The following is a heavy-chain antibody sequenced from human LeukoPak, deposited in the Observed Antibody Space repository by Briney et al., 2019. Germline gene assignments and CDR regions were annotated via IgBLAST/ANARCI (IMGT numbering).Heavy chain of an antibody. Sequence: GGSLRLSCAASGFTFSNYTMSWVRQAPGKGLEWVANIKQDGSEKYYVDSVKGRFTISRDNAKNSLYLQMNSLRAEDTAVYYCARDGIQLWFSDAFDIWGQGTMVTVSS. CDR1: GFTFSNYT. D-gene: IGHD5-18*01. CDR3: ARDGIQLWFSDAFDI. CDR2: IKQDGSEK. J-gene: IGHJ3*02. V-gene: IGHV3-7*01.